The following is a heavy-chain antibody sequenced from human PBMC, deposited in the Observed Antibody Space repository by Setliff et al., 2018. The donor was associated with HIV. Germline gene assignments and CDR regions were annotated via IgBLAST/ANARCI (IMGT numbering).Heavy chain of an antibody. J-gene: IGHJ3*02. CDR3: ARESSTVRGVIDI. D-gene: IGHD3-10*01. CDR1: GFTFSSHT. Sequence: GGSLRLSCAASGFTFSSHTMSWVRQAPGKGLEWVSSLSGHTMTTYYADSVKGRFTVSRDNSKNTVYLQMNSLRDEDRAVYYCARESSTVRGVIDIWGQGTMVTVSS. CDR2: LSGHTMTT. V-gene: IGHV3-23*01.